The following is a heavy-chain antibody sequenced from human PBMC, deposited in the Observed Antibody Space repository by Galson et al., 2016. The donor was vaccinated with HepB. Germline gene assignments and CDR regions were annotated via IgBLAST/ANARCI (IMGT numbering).Heavy chain of an antibody. Sequence: QSGAEVKQPGESLRISCKGSGYGFTTYYIAWVRQKPGKGLEYMGIIYPGDSDIRYSPSFQGQVTISADKSISTAYLQWSSLKASDTAMYYCATEDYSNYGGTFDIWGQGTMVTVSS. CDR3: ATEDYSNYGGTFDI. V-gene: IGHV5-51*03. J-gene: IGHJ3*02. D-gene: IGHD4-11*01. CDR1: GYGFTTYY. CDR2: IYPGDSDI.